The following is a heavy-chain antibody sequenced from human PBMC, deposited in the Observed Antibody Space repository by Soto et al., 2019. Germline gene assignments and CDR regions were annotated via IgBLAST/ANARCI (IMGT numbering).Heavy chain of an antibody. V-gene: IGHV4-31*03. D-gene: IGHD2-8*01. J-gene: IGHJ4*02. CDR2: IYYSGTT. CDR3: AREGDCTNGVCYDY. CDR1: GGSISSGGYS. Sequence: LSLTCTVSGGSISSGGYSWIWIRQHPGKGLEWIGYIYYSGTTYYNPSLKSRVTISVDTSKNQFSLNLSSVTAADTAVYYCAREGDCTNGVCYDYWGPVTLVTVSS.